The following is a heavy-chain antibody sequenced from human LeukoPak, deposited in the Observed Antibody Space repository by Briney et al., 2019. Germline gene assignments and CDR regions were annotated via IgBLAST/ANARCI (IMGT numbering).Heavy chain of an antibody. CDR2: IYTGHNT. V-gene: IGHV3-53*01. CDR1: GFSVSSNY. CDR3: ARDGGSGTVGGTGGNIYYGMDV. Sequence: GGSLRLSCAASGFSVSSNYVSWVRQAPGKGLEWVSFIYTGHNTYYADSVKGRFTISRDNSKNTLYLQMNSLRAEDTAVYYCARDGGSGTVGGTGGNIYYGMDVWGQGTTVTVSS. D-gene: IGHD1-26*01. J-gene: IGHJ6*02.